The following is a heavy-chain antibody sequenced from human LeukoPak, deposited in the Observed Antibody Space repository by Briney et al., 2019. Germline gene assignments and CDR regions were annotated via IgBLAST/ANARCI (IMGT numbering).Heavy chain of an antibody. Sequence: GGSLRLSCAASGFTFSSYSMNWVRQAPGKGLQWVSSISSSSSYIYYADSVKGRFTISRDNAKNSLYLQMNSLRAEDTAVYYCARAGITMVRGVIITLSHDAFDIRGQGTMVTVSS. CDR2: ISSSSSYI. V-gene: IGHV3-21*01. CDR1: GFTFSSYS. CDR3: ARAGITMVRGVIITLSHDAFDI. J-gene: IGHJ3*02. D-gene: IGHD3-10*01.